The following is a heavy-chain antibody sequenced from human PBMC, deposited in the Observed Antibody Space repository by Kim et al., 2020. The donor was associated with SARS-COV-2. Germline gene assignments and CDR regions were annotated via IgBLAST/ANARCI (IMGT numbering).Heavy chain of an antibody. D-gene: IGHD3-16*01. V-gene: IGHV1-46*01. Sequence: ASVKVSCKASGYTFTSYYMHWVRQAPGQGLEWMGIINPSGGSTSYAQKFQGRVTMTRDTSTSTVYMELSSLRSEDTAVYYCARDLRDYVWGSYHANRYGMDVWGQGTTVTVSS. CDR2: INPSGGST. J-gene: IGHJ6*02. CDR1: GYTFTSYY. CDR3: ARDLRDYVWGSYHANRYGMDV.